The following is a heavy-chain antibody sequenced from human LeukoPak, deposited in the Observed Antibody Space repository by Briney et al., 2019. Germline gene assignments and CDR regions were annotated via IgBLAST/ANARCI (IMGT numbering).Heavy chain of an antibody. J-gene: IGHJ4*02. V-gene: IGHV4-30-4*01. CDR3: ARAMYSYGFYFDY. D-gene: IGHD5-18*01. CDR2: IFYSGNT. Sequence: SETLSLTCTVSGGSISSGAYYWTWMRPPPGKGLEWIGYIFYSGNTYYNPSLKSRVTISVDTSKNQFSLKLSSVTAADTAVYYCARAMYSYGFYFDYWGQGSLVTVSS. CDR1: GGSISSGAYY.